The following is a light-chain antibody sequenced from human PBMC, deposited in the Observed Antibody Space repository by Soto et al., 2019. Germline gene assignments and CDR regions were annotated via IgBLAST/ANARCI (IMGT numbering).Light chain of an antibody. CDR1: SSDFGSYNL. Sequence: QSALTQPASVSGSPGQSITISCTGTSSDFGSYNLVSWYQQHPAKAPKLMIYEVSKRPSGVSNRFSGSKSGNTASLTIAGLQAEDEADYYCCSYAGSSTFVVFGGGTKLTVL. CDR2: EVS. J-gene: IGLJ2*01. CDR3: CSYAGSSTFVV. V-gene: IGLV2-23*02.